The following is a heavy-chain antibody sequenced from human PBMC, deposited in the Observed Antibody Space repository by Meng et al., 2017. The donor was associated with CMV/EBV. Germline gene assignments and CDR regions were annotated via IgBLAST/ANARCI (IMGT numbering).Heavy chain of an antibody. CDR1: GYTFSNYG. D-gene: IGHD6-13*01. Sequence: ASVKVSCKASGYTFSNYGIAWVRQAPGQGLEWMGWITTDDDSRKKQGRVTMTTDTSTSTAYMELRSLRSDDTAVYYCARGVPSAAAPRWVDPWGQGTLLTVSS. CDR2: ITTDDDSR. J-gene: IGHJ5*02. V-gene: IGHV1-18*01. CDR3: ARGVPSAAAPRWVDP.